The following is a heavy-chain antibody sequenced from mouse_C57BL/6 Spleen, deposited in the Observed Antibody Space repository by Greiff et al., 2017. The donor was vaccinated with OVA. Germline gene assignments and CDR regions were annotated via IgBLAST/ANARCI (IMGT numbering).Heavy chain of an antibody. CDR1: GYTFTSYW. V-gene: IGHV1-55*01. D-gene: IGHD2-4*01. CDR2: IYPGSGST. CDR3: ARVYYDYDYYAMDY. Sequence: QVQLQQSGAELVKPGASVKMSCKASGYTFTSYWITWVKQRPGQGLEWIGDIYPGSGSTNYNEKFKSKATLTVDTSSSTAYMQLSSLTSEDSAVYYCARVYYDYDYYAMDYWGQGTSVTVSS. J-gene: IGHJ4*01.